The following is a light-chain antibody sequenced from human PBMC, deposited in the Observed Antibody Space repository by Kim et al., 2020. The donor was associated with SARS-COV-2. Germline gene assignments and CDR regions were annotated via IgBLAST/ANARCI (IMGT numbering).Light chain of an antibody. J-gene: IGKJ4*01. Sequence: EIVLTQSPGTLSLSPGERATLSCRASQSVSSSYLAWYQQKPGQAPRLLIYGASSRATGIPDRFSGSGSGTDFTLTISRLEPEDFVVYYCQQRNTWPLTFGGGTKVDIK. CDR3: QQRNTWPLT. CDR1: QSVSSSY. CDR2: GAS. V-gene: IGKV3D-20*02.